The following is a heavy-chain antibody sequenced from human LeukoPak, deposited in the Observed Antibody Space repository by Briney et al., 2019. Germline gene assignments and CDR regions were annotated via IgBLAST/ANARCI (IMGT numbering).Heavy chain of an antibody. CDR3: ARGGDVWFGELLAGGGLDDY. CDR1: GFTFCSYA. V-gene: IGHV3-48*04. J-gene: IGHJ4*02. D-gene: IGHD3-10*01. Sequence: GGSLRLSCADSGFTFCSYAMSWVRQAPGAGLEWVSAISGSGSTIYYVDSVKGRFTISRDNAKNSLYLQMNSLRAEDTAVYYRARGGDVWFGELLAGGGLDDYWGQGTLVTVTT. CDR2: ISGSGSTI.